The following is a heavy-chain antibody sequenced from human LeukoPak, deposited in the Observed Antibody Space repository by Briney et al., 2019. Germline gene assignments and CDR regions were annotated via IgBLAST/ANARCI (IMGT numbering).Heavy chain of an antibody. CDR2: IKSKTDGGTT. CDR1: GFTFSNAW. D-gene: IGHD3-22*01. CDR3: TTSGYYYYHAFDI. V-gene: IGHV3-15*01. J-gene: IGHJ3*02. Sequence: PGGSLRLSCAASGFTFSNAWMSWVRQAPGKGLEWVGRIKSKTDGGTTDYAAPVKGRFTISRDDSKNTLYLQMNSLKTEDTAVYYCTTSGYYYYHAFDIWGQGTMVTVSS.